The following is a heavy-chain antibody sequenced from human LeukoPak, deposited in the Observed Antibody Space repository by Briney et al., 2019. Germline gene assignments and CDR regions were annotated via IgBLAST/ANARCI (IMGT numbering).Heavy chain of an antibody. CDR1: GFTFSNYR. D-gene: IGHD6-19*01. CDR3: ARDRSEQWLVHAFDI. CDR2: ISSSSSTV. Sequence: PGGSLRLSCAASGFTFSNYRMNWVRQAPGKGLEWVSYISSSSSTVYYADSVKGRFTISRDNAKNSLYLQMNSLRDEDTAVYYCARDRSEQWLVHAFDIWGQGTMVTASS. J-gene: IGHJ3*02. V-gene: IGHV3-48*02.